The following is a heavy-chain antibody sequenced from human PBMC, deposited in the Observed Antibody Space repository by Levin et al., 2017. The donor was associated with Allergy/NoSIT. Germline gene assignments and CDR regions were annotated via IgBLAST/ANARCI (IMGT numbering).Heavy chain of an antibody. CDR1: GGSISSYY. J-gene: IGHJ4*02. Sequence: SSQTLSLTCTVSGGSISSYYWSWIRLPPGKGLEWIGYIYYSGSTNYNPSLKSRVTISVDTSKNQFSLKLSSVTAADTAVYYCARQYGRIFDYWGQGTLVTVSS. CDR2: IYYSGST. CDR3: ARQYGRIFDY. D-gene: IGHD4-17*01. V-gene: IGHV4-59*08.